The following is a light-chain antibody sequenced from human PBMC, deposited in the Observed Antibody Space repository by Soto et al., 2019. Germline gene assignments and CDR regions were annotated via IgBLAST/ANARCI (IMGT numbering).Light chain of an antibody. V-gene: IGKV1-5*03. CDR2: QAS. CDR1: QSLSSW. J-gene: IGKJ1*01. CDR3: QQYITYPLT. Sequence: DIQMTQSPSTLSASVGDRVTITCRASQSLSSWLAWYQQKPGKAHKLLIHQASTLDSGVPPRFGGSESGTEFTLTISSRQPDDFATYYCQQYITYPLTFGQGTKVEIK.